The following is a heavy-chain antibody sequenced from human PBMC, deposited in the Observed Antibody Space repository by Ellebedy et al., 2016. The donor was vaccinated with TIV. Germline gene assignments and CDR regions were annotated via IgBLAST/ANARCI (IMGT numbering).Heavy chain of an antibody. CDR2: ISGSGSST. V-gene: IGHV3-23*01. CDR1: GFSFSTWT. CDR3: AKEDYYDSSGPFDY. D-gene: IGHD3-22*01. Sequence: GGSLRLSCAASGFSFSTWTMNWVRQAPGKGLEWVSAISGSGSSTYYADSVKGRLTISRDNSKNTLYLQMNSLRAEDTAVYYCAKEDYYDSSGPFDYWGQGTLVSVSS. J-gene: IGHJ4*02.